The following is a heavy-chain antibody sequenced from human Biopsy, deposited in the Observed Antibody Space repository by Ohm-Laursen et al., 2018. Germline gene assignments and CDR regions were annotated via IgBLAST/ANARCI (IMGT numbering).Heavy chain of an antibody. Sequence: PTQTPTLTCTFSGFSLSSHGVGVGWIRQPPGEALEWLAIVYWDNDKRYSPSLWSRLNIWKDASKNRVVLTLTDMDPVDIATYYCAHVVITYGGIIALDAFDVWGQGSMVSVSS. D-gene: IGHD3-16*02. CDR2: VYWDNDK. CDR3: AHVVITYGGIIALDAFDV. CDR1: GFSLSSHGVG. V-gene: IGHV2-5*02. J-gene: IGHJ3*01.